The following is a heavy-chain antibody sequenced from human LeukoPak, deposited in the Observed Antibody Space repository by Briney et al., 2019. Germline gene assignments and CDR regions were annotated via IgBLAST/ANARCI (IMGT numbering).Heavy chain of an antibody. CDR2: MNPNSGNT. J-gene: IGHJ6*02. V-gene: IGHV1-8*01. Sequence: ASVKVSCKASGYTFTSYDINWARQATGQGLEWVGWMNPNSGNTGYAQKFQGRVTMTRNTSISTAYMELSSLRSEDTAVYYCARGAYCSSTSCGYYYYYYGMDVWGQGTTVTVSS. CDR1: GYTFTSYD. D-gene: IGHD2-2*01. CDR3: ARGAYCSSTSCGYYYYYYGMDV.